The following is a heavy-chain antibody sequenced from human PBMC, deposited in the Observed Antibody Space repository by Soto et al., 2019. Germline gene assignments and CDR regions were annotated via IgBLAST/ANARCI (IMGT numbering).Heavy chain of an antibody. CDR1: GYTFTSYG. V-gene: IGHV1-18*01. J-gene: IGHJ6*02. CDR3: AREGYCSSTSCPDYYYYYGMAV. D-gene: IGHD2-2*01. Sequence: ASVKVSCKASGYTFTSYGISWVRQAPGQGLEWMGWISAYNGNTNYAQKLQGRVTMTTDTSTSTAYMELRSLRSDDTAVYYCAREGYCSSTSCPDYYYYYGMAVWGQGTTVTVSS. CDR2: ISAYNGNT.